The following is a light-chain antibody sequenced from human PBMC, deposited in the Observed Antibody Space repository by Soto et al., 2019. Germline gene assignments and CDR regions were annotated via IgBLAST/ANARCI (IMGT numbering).Light chain of an antibody. CDR3: QQYNNWPRT. CDR1: QSVGGS. J-gene: IGKJ1*01. V-gene: IGKV3D-15*01. Sequence: ETVLTQSPGTLSLSPGERSALSRRASQSVGGSLAWYQQRPGQAPRLLVYHTSNRATGIPARFSGSGSGTEFTLTISSLQSEDFAVYYCQQYNNWPRTFGQGTKVDIK. CDR2: HTS.